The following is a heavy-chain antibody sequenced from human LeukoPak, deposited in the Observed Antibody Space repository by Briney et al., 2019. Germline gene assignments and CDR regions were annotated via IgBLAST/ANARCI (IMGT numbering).Heavy chain of an antibody. CDR1: GFTFSSYA. Sequence: QPGGSLRLSCAASGFTFSSYAMSWVRQAPGKGLEWVSAISGSGGSTYYADSVKGRFTIAGDNSKNTLYLQMNSLTAEDTAVYYCAKDNEYLPDFLFDYWGQGTLVTVSS. CDR2: ISGSGGST. J-gene: IGHJ4*02. D-gene: IGHD2/OR15-2a*01. V-gene: IGHV3-23*01. CDR3: AKDNEYLPDFLFDY.